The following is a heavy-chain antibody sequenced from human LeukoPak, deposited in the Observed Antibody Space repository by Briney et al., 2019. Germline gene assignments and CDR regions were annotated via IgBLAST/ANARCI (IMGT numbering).Heavy chain of an antibody. J-gene: IGHJ6*02. D-gene: IGHD2-2*01. CDR1: GYTFTSYG. V-gene: IGHV1-18*01. Sequence: ASVKVSCKASGYTFTSYGISWVRQAPGQGLEWMGWISAYNGNTNYAQKLQGRVTMTTDTSTSTAYMELRSLRSDDTAVYYCARGEYNIVVEPAATSYYYYYYGMDVWGQGTTVTVSS. CDR2: ISAYNGNT. CDR3: ARGEYNIVVEPAATSYYYYYYGMDV.